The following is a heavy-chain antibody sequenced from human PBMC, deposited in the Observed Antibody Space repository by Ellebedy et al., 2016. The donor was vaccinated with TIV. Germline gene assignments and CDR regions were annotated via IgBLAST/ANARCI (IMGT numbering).Heavy chain of an antibody. V-gene: IGHV1-46*01. CDR2: INPSGGST. CDR1: GYTFTDLY. CDR3: ARGVSYGLEY. J-gene: IGHJ4*02. Sequence: ASVKVSCKASGYTFTDLYIHWVRQAPGQGPEWMGIINPSGGSTSYAQKFQGRVTMTRDTSTSTVYMELSSLRSEDTAVYYCARGVSYGLEYWGQGTLVTVSS. D-gene: IGHD5-18*01.